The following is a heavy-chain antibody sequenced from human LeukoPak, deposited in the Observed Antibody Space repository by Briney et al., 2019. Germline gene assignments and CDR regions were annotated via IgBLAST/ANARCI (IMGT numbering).Heavy chain of an antibody. Sequence: PSETLSLTCAVSGGSISSSNWWSWVRQPPGKGLEWVGEIYHSGSTNYTPSLKSRVTISVDKSQNQFSLKLSSVTDADTAVYFCARETEGASVFEYWGQGILVTVSS. D-gene: IGHD1-26*01. CDR2: IYHSGST. V-gene: IGHV4-4*02. CDR1: GGSISSSNW. J-gene: IGHJ4*02. CDR3: ARETEGASVFEY.